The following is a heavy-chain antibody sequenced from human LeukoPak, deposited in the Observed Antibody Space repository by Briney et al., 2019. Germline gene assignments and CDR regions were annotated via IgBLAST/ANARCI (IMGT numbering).Heavy chain of an antibody. D-gene: IGHD1-26*01. CDR3: ARYDSGSSNDAFDI. J-gene: IGHJ3*02. CDR2: IYTSGRT. Sequence: SETLCLTCTVSGGSISSYYWSWIRQPPGKGLEWVGYIYTSGRTNYNPSLKSRVTISVDTSKNQFSLKLSSVTAADTAVYYCARYDSGSSNDAFDIWGQGTMVTVSS. V-gene: IGHV4-59*01. CDR1: GGSISSYY.